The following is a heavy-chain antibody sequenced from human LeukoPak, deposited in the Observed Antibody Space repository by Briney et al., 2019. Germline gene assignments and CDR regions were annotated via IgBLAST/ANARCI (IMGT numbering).Heavy chain of an antibody. CDR3: AKDTLPPYYGSGSPYYYYGMDV. Sequence: PGGSLRLSCAASGFTFSSYAMSWVRQAPGKGLEWVSAISGSGGSTYYADSVKGRFTISRDNSKNTLYLQMNSLRAEDTAVYYCAKDTLPPYYGSGSPYYYYGMDVRGQGTTVTVSS. CDR1: GFTFSSYA. CDR2: ISGSGGST. D-gene: IGHD3-10*01. V-gene: IGHV3-23*01. J-gene: IGHJ6*02.